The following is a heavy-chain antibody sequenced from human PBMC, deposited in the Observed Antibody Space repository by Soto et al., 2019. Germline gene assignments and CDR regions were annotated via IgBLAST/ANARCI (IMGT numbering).Heavy chain of an antibody. Sequence: SETLSLTCTVSGGSISSSSYYWGWIRQPPGKGLEWIGSIYYNGSTYYNPSLKSRVTISVDTSKNQFSLKLSSVTAADTAVYFCARGYDFWSGSTPLGMDVWGQGTTVTVSS. J-gene: IGHJ6*02. CDR2: IYYNGST. CDR3: ARGYDFWSGSTPLGMDV. CDR1: GGSISSSSYY. V-gene: IGHV4-39*01. D-gene: IGHD3-3*01.